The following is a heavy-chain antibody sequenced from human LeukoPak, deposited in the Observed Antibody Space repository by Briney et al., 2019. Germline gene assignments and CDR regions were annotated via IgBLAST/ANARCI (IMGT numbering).Heavy chain of an antibody. Sequence: KPSETLSLTCTVSGGSISSYYWSWIRQPPGKGLEWIGYIYNSGSTNYNPSLKSRVTISVDTSKNQFSLKLSSPTAADTAVYYCARDVGGSYGNFDYWGQGTLVTVSS. J-gene: IGHJ4*02. CDR3: ARDVGGSYGNFDY. CDR2: IYNSGST. D-gene: IGHD1-26*01. V-gene: IGHV4-59*01. CDR1: GGSISSYY.